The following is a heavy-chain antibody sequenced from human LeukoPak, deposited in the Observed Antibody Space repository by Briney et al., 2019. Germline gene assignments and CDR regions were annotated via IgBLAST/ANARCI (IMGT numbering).Heavy chain of an antibody. CDR1: GFTFSDYY. Sequence: KPGGSLRLSCAASGFTFSDYYMSWVRQAPGKGLEWVSYISGSGTTIYYADSVRGRFTISRDNARNSLFLQMNSLRAEDTAMYYRTREDFYYASGYWGQGTLVTVSS. CDR3: TREDFYYASGY. CDR2: ISGSGTTI. J-gene: IGHJ4*02. D-gene: IGHD3-10*01. V-gene: IGHV3-11*04.